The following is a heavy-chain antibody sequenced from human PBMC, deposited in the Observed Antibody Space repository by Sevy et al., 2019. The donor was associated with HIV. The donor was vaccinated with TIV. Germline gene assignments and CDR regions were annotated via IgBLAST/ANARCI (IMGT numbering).Heavy chain of an antibody. Sequence: SETLSLTCTVSGASISSYYLSWIRQPAGKGLEWIGRIYTSGSTNYNPSLQSRVTMSVDTSKDQFSLKLSSVTAADTAVYYCARGHGDYCRGGSCYSDYGMDVWGQGTTVTVSS. J-gene: IGHJ6*02. CDR2: IYTSGST. CDR3: ARGHGDYCRGGSCYSDYGMDV. V-gene: IGHV4-4*07. CDR1: GASISSYY. D-gene: IGHD2-15*01.